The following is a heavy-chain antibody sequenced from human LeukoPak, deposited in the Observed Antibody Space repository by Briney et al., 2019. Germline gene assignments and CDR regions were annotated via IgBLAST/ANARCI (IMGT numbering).Heavy chain of an antibody. CDR3: AKFGVAAADST. Sequence: PGGSLRLSCAASGFTLRSYGMHWVRQAPGKGLEWVSAISGSGGSTYYADSVKGRFTISRDNSKNTLYLQMNSLRAEDTAVYYCAKFGVAAADSTWGQGTLVTVSS. CDR1: GFTLRSYG. V-gene: IGHV3-23*01. D-gene: IGHD6-13*01. J-gene: IGHJ5*02. CDR2: ISGSGGST.